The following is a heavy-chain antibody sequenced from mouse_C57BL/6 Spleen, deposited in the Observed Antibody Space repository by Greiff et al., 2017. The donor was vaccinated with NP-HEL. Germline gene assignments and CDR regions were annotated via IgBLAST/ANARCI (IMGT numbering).Heavy chain of an antibody. CDR2: IYPGDGDT. V-gene: IGHV1-82*01. Sequence: QVQLQQSGPELVKPGASVKISCKASGYAFSSSWMNWVKQRPGKGLEWIGRIYPGDGDTNYNGKFKGKATLTAAKSSSTAYMQLSSLTSEDSAVYFCARWGSAMDYWGQGTSVTVSS. CDR3: ARWGSAMDY. J-gene: IGHJ4*01. CDR1: GYAFSSSW.